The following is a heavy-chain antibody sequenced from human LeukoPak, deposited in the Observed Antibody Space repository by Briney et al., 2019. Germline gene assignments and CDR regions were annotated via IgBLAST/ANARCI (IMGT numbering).Heavy chain of an antibody. V-gene: IGHV3-48*02. CDR3: ARRPYSDTSGRLSDV. Sequence: GGSLRLSCAASGFAFSSYNMNWARQAPGKGLEWISYIGSSGSPTHYADSVGGRFTISRDNAKNSLYLQMNSLRDEDTAVYFCARRPYSDTSGRLSDVWGQGTTVTVSS. CDR1: GFAFSSYN. J-gene: IGHJ6*02. CDR2: IGSSGSPT. D-gene: IGHD3-22*01.